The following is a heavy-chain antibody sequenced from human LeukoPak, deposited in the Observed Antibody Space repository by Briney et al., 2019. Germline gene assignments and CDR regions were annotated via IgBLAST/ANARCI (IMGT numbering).Heavy chain of an antibody. CDR1: GGSISSGGYY. J-gene: IGHJ5*02. V-gene: IGHV4-31*03. CDR3: ARVSMSDFWSGYYTNWFDP. D-gene: IGHD3-3*01. Sequence: SETLSLTCTVSGGSISSGGYYWSWLRQHPGKGLEWIGYIYYSGSTYYNPSLKSRVTISVDTSKNQFSLKLSSVTAADTAVYYCARVSMSDFWSGYYTNWFDPWGQGTLVTVSS. CDR2: IYYSGST.